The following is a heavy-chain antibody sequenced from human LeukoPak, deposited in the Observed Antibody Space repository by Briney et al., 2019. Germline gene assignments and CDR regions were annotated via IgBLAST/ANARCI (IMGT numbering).Heavy chain of an antibody. CDR3: ARYNDSLSGYHREWYFDL. CDR1: GYTFTDSG. V-gene: IGHV1-18*01. D-gene: IGHD3-3*01. Sequence: ASVKVSCKASGYTFTDSGISWVRQAPGQGLEWMGWINAHSGNTNYAQNLQGRVTMTADTSTSTTYMELRSLTSDDTAVYYCARYNDSLSGYHREWYFDLWGRGTLVTVSS. CDR2: INAHSGNT. J-gene: IGHJ2*01.